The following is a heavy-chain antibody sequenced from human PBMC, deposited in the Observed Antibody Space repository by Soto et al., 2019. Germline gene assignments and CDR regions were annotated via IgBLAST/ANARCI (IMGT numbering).Heavy chain of an antibody. J-gene: IGHJ4*02. CDR3: ARQYWAAGHFDY. CDR2: IYYSGST. Sequence: SETLSLTCTVSGGSISSYYWSWIRQPPGKGLEWIGYIYYSGSTNYNPSLKSRVTISVDTSKNQFSLKLSSVTAADTAVYYCARQYWAAGHFDYWGQGTLVTVSS. V-gene: IGHV4-59*01. D-gene: IGHD6-13*01. CDR1: GGSISSYY.